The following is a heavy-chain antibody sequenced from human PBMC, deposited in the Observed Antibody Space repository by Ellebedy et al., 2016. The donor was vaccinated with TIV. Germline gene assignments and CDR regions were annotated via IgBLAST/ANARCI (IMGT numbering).Heavy chain of an antibody. J-gene: IGHJ5*02. D-gene: IGHD2-2*01. CDR3: ARLLPRLVVPVLSAVGWFNP. CDR1: GFTFSSYW. CDR2: IKQDGSEK. Sequence: GESLKISXAASGFTFSSYWMSWVRQAPGKGLEWVANIKQDGSEKYYVDSVKGRFTISRDNAKNSLYLQMNSLRAEDTAVYYCARLLPRLVVPVLSAVGWFNPWGQGTLVTVSS. V-gene: IGHV3-7*01.